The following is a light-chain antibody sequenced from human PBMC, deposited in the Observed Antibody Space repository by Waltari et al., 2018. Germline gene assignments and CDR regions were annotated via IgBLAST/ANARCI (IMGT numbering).Light chain of an antibody. J-gene: IGLJ2*01. CDR1: SLRGYY. Sequence: SSELTQDPALSVALGQTVRITCQGDSLRGYYASWHQQKPGQAPVVVIYGKNNRPSGIPDRFSGSASGDTASLTITGAQAEDEADYYCNSRDSSGNHVIFGGGTRLTVL. CDR2: GKN. V-gene: IGLV3-19*01. CDR3: NSRDSSGNHVI.